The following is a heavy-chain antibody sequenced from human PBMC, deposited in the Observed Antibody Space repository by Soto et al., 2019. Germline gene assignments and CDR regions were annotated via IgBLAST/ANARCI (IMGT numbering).Heavy chain of an antibody. CDR2: ISGSGGST. CDR1: GFTFSSYA. J-gene: IGHJ4*02. D-gene: IGHD4-17*01. Sequence: GGSLRLSCAASGFTFSSYAMSWVRQAPGKGLEWVSAISGSGGSTYYADSVKGRFTISRDNSKNTLYLQMNSLRAEDTAVYYCAKTPTVTTILLLDYWGQGTLVTVSS. CDR3: AKTPTVTTILLLDY. V-gene: IGHV3-23*01.